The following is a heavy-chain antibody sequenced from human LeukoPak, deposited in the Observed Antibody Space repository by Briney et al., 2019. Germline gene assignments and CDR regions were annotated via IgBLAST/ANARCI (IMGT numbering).Heavy chain of an antibody. CDR3: ARDDTRGYSYGTLFDY. D-gene: IGHD5-18*01. Sequence: PGGSLRLSCAASGFTFSDYYMSWIRQAPGKGLEWVSYISSSGSTIYYADSVKGRFTISRDNAKNSLYLQMNSLRAEDTAVYYCARDDTRGYSYGTLFDYWGQGTLVTVSS. J-gene: IGHJ4*02. V-gene: IGHV3-11*01. CDR1: GFTFSDYY. CDR2: ISSSGSTI.